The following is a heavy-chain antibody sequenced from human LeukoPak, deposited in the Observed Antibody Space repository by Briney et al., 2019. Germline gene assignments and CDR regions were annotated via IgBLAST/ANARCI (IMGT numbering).Heavy chain of an antibody. Sequence: GGSLRLSCAASGFTFSSYSMNWVRQAPGKGLEWVAVISYDGSNKYYADSVKGRFTISRDNSKNTLYLQMNSLRAGDTAVYYCARAGFKGDIEWLRFFDYWGQGTLVTVSS. CDR1: GFTFSSYS. D-gene: IGHD5-12*01. J-gene: IGHJ4*02. V-gene: IGHV3-30*03. CDR3: ARAGFKGDIEWLRFFDY. CDR2: ISYDGSNK.